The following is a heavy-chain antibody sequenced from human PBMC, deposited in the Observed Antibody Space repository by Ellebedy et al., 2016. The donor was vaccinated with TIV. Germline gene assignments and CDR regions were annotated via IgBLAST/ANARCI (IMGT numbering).Heavy chain of an antibody. CDR3: ARDREHLYAPPNY. CDR1: GFTFSSYW. D-gene: IGHD2-2*01. CDR2: IKQDGSEK. Sequence: GESLKISCAASGFTFSSYWMSWVRQAPGKGLEWVANIKQDGSEKYYVDSVKGRFTISRDNAKNSLYLQMNSLRAADTAVHYCARDREHLYAPPNYWGQGTLVTVSS. J-gene: IGHJ4*02. V-gene: IGHV3-7*04.